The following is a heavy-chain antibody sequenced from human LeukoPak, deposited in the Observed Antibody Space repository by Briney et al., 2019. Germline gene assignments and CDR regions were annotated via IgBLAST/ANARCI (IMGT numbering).Heavy chain of an antibody. D-gene: IGHD3-3*01. CDR3: ARDRTYLTIFGVVTRLNTRNYFDY. CDR1: GYTFTSYY. V-gene: IGHV1-46*01. CDR2: INPSGGST. Sequence: ASVKVSCKASGYTFTSYYMHWVRQAPGQGLEWMGIINPSGGSTSYAQKFQGRVTMTRDTSTSIVYMELSSLRSEDTAVYYCARDRTYLTIFGVVTRLNTRNYFDYWGQGTLVTVSS. J-gene: IGHJ4*02.